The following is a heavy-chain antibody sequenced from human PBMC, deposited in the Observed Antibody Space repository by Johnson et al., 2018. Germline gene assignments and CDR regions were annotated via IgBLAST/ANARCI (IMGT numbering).Heavy chain of an antibody. CDR2: IWYDGSNK. D-gene: IGHD3-22*01. Sequence: VQLVESGGGVVQXGRSXRLXCAASGFTFSRYGMHWVRQAPGKGLKWVSLIWYDGSNKYYADSVRGRFTIPRDNSKNTLYLQMNSLGAEDTAIYYCARGYDSSGSWHFDYWGQGTLVTVS. V-gene: IGHV3-33*01. CDR3: ARGYDSSGSWHFDY. J-gene: IGHJ4*02. CDR1: GFTFSRYG.